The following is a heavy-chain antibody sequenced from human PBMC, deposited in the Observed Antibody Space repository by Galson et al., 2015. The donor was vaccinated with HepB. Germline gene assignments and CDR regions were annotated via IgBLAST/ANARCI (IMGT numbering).Heavy chain of an antibody. D-gene: IGHD6-19*01. CDR2: IYSGGST. CDR1: GFTVSRNY. Sequence: SLRLSCAASGFTVSRNYMSWVRQAPGKGLEWVSVIYSGGSTYYADSVKGRYTISRDNSKNTLYLQMNSLRAEDTAVYYCARDSRYNSGWSDYWGQGTLVTVSS. V-gene: IGHV3-53*01. J-gene: IGHJ4*02. CDR3: ARDSRYNSGWSDY.